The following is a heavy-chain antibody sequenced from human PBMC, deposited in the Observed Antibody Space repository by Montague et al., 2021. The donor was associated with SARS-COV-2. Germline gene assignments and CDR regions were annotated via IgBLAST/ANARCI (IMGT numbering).Heavy chain of an antibody. J-gene: IGHJ4*02. V-gene: IGHV3-7*01. Sequence: SLRLSCAASGFTFSNYWMSWVHQAPGKGLEWVANIKEDGGQKYYVDSVKGRFTISRDNAKSSLYLQMNSLRAEDTAVYYCARDPNCGSTSCYYHYWGQGTLVTVSS. CDR3: ARDPNCGSTSCYYHY. CDR1: GFTFSNYW. CDR2: IKEDGGQK. D-gene: IGHD2-2*01.